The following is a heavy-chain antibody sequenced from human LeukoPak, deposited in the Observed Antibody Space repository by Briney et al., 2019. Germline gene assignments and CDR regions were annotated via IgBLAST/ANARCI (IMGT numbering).Heavy chain of an antibody. Sequence: GGSLRLSCAASGFTFSSYAMSWVRQAPGKGLEWVSAISGSGGSTYYADSVKGRFTISRDNSKNTLYLQMNSLRAEGTAVYYCAATYDYIWGRYDYWGQGTLVTVSS. J-gene: IGHJ4*02. D-gene: IGHD3-16*01. CDR2: ISGSGGST. CDR1: GFTFSSYA. CDR3: AATYDYIWGRYDY. V-gene: IGHV3-23*01.